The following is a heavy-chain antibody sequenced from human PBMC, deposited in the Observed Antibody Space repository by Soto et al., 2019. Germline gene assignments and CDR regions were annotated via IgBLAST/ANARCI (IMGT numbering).Heavy chain of an antibody. CDR2: ITSDTNTI. CDR3: ARSVEGHFDY. D-gene: IGHD6-19*01. V-gene: IGHV3-48*02. Sequence: EVQLVESGGGLVQPGGSLRLTCVASGFPFSIYSMNWLRQAPGKGLEWSSYITSDTNTIKYADSVTGRFTISRDNAENLVYLQMNSLRDEDTAVYFCARSVEGHFDYWGQGTVVTVSS. J-gene: IGHJ4*02. CDR1: GFPFSIYS.